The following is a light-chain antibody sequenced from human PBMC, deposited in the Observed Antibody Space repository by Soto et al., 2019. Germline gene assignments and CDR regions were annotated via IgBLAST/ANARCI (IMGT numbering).Light chain of an antibody. Sequence: TNYPSTLCCYTVYSATVSFRASENVRTFVDWYQQKPGQAPRLLIYGASNRATGIPARFSGSGSGTDFTLTISRLEPEDFAVYYCQQYGSYGFSFG. CDR1: ENVRTF. CDR3: QQYGSYGFS. V-gene: IGKV3-20*01. CDR2: GAS. J-gene: IGKJ3*01.